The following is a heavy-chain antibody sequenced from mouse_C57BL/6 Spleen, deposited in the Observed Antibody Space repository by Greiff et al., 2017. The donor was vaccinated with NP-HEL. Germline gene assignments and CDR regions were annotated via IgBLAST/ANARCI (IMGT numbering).Heavy chain of an antibody. V-gene: IGHV1-69*01. Sequence: VQLQQPGAELVMPGASVKLSCKASGYTFTSYWMHWVKQRPGQGLEWIGEIDPSDSYTNYNQKFKGKSTLTVDKSSSTAYMQLSSLTSEDSAVYYCARDGSSYSLDYWGQGTTLTVSS. CDR3: ARDGSSYSLDY. D-gene: IGHD1-1*01. CDR1: GYTFTSYW. CDR2: IDPSDSYT. J-gene: IGHJ2*01.